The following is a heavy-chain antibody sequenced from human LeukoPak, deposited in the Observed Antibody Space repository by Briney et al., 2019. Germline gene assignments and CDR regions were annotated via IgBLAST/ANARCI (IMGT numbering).Heavy chain of an antibody. V-gene: IGHV3-23*01. CDR3: AKSRSGWYFFDQ. J-gene: IGHJ4*02. D-gene: IGHD6-19*01. CDR2: ISDSGGST. Sequence: GGSLRLSCAASGFTFSSYAMSWVRQAPGKGLEMVLGISDSGGSTKYADSMKGRFTISRDNSNNTLFLQMNSLRAEDTAVYYCAKSRSGWYFFDQWGQGTLVTVSS. CDR1: GFTFSSYA.